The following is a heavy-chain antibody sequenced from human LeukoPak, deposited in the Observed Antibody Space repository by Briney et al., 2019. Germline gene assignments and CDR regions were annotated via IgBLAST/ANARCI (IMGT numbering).Heavy chain of an antibody. D-gene: IGHD3-10*01. CDR1: GGSFSGYY. Sequence: KPSETLSLTCAVYGGSFSGYYWSWIRQPPGKGLEWIGEINHSGSTNYNPSLKSRVTISVDTSKNQFSLKLSSVTAADTAVYYCASPRGVIIKNSYYYGMDVWGQGTTVTVSS. CDR3: ASPRGVIIKNSYYYGMDV. J-gene: IGHJ6*02. V-gene: IGHV4-34*01. CDR2: INHSGST.